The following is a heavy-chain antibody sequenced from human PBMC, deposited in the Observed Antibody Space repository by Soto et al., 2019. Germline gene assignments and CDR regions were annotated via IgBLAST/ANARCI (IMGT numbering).Heavy chain of an antibody. V-gene: IGHV4-59*08. CDR2: IFFRGYT. D-gene: IGHD6-13*01. CDR3: ARLSRGAAAGFDY. CDR1: GGSIDNYY. Sequence: QVQLQESGPRLVKPSETLSLTCSVSGGSIDNYYWSWIRQPPGKGLEWIGYIFFRGYTNYNPSLKGRVNISVDTSNNQFSLRLTSMTAADTAVYYCARLSRGAAAGFDYWGQGALVTVSS. J-gene: IGHJ4*02.